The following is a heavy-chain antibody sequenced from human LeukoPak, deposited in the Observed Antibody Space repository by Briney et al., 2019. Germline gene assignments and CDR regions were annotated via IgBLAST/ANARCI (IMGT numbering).Heavy chain of an antibody. CDR1: GGSISSYY. CDR2: IDWDDDK. Sequence: TLSLTCTVSGGSISSYYWSWIRQPPGKALEWLARIDWDDDKYYSTSLKTRLTISKDTSKNQVVLTMTNMDPVDTATYYCARITITGTTRRSHDAFGIWGQGTMVTVSS. V-gene: IGHV2-70*11. J-gene: IGHJ3*02. D-gene: IGHD1-7*01. CDR3: ARITITGTTRRSHDAFGI.